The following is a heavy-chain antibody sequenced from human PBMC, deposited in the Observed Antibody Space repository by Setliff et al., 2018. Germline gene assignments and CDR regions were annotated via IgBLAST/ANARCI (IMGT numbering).Heavy chain of an antibody. CDR1: DGSISNAY. D-gene: IGHD3-10*01. CDR2: IYDTGST. J-gene: IGHJ3*01. V-gene: IGHV4-59*08. Sequence: KSSETLSLTCTVSDGSISNAYWSWIRQSPGKGLEWIGYIYDTGSTNSDPSLKSRVTMSVDTSKNQVSLKMTSVTAADTAVYYCVRHGPTRTDSWFDSFDVWGQGTKVTVSS. CDR3: VRHGPTRTDSWFDSFDV.